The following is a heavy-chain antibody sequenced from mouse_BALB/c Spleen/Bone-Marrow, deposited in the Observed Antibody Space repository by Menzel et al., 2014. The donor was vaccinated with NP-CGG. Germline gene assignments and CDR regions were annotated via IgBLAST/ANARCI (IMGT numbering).Heavy chain of an antibody. J-gene: IGHJ4*01. D-gene: IGHD1-2*01. V-gene: IGHV10-1*02. CDR1: GFTFNTYA. CDR2: IRSKSHNYAT. CDR3: VRHYYGYAPYAMDC. Sequence: EVQLVESGGGLVQPKGSLKLSCAASGFTFNTYAMNWVRQAPGKGLEWVARIRSKSHNYATYYADSVKDRFTISRDDSQSMLYLQMNNLQTEDTAMYFCVRHYYGYAPYAMDCWGQGTSVTVSS.